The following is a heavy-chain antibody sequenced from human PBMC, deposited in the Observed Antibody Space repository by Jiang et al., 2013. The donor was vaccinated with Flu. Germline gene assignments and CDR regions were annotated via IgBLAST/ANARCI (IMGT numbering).Heavy chain of an antibody. CDR2: TYYRSKWYN. D-gene: IGHD6-13*01. J-gene: IGHJ6*04. CDR3: ARGGAYSSSWYYYYGMDV. CDR1: GDSVSSNSAA. V-gene: IGHV6-1*01. Sequence: SQTLSLTCAISGDSVSSNSAAWNWIRQSPSRGLEWLGRTYYRSKWYNDYAVSVKSRITINPDTSKNQFSLQLNSVTPEDTAVYYCARGGAYSSSWYYYYGMDVWGKGTTVTVSS.